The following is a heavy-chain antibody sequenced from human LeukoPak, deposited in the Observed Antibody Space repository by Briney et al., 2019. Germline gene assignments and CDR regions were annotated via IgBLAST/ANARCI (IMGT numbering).Heavy chain of an antibody. CDR2: IYYSGST. Sequence: PSETLSLTCTVSDGSISSYYWSWIRQPPGKGLEWIGYIYYSGSTNYNPSLKSRVTISVDTSKNQFSLKLSSVTAADAAVYYCARVVDYNAFDIWGQGTMVTVSS. CDR1: DGSISSYY. V-gene: IGHV4-59*01. CDR3: ARVVDYNAFDI. D-gene: IGHD4-11*01. J-gene: IGHJ3*02.